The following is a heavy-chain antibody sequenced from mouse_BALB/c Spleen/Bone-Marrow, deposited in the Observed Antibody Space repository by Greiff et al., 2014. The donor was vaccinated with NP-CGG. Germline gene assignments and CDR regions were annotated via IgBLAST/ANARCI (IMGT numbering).Heavy chain of an antibody. Sequence: VQLQQSGGGLVQPGGSLRLSCATSGFTFTDYYMSWVRQPPGKALEWSGFIRNKANGYTTEYSASVKGRFTISRDNSQSILYLQMNTLRAEDSATYYCARDRGGLLHDYWGQGTTLTVSS. V-gene: IGHV7-3*02. J-gene: IGHJ2*01. CDR3: ARDRGGLLHDY. D-gene: IGHD1-1*01. CDR2: IRNKANGYTT. CDR1: GFTFTDYY.